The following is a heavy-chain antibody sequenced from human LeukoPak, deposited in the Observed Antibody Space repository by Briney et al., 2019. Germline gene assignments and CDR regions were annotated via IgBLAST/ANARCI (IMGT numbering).Heavy chain of an antibody. Sequence: PGGSLRLSCAASGITFSTAWMSWFRQAPGKGLEWVGRIKSKIGGATADYAAPVKDRFTISRDDSKNTLYLQMNSLKTEATAVYYCATDRAWFDPWGQGTLVTVSS. CDR3: ATDRAWFDP. D-gene: IGHD3-10*01. CDR1: GITFSTAW. CDR2: IKSKIGGATA. J-gene: IGHJ5*02. V-gene: IGHV3-15*01.